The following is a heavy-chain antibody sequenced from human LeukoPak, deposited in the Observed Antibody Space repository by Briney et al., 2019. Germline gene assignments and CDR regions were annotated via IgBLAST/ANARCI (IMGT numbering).Heavy chain of an antibody. V-gene: IGHV4-59*08. CDR2: TYYSGST. CDR3: ARAMSIAARLQTIFDY. D-gene: IGHD6-6*01. J-gene: IGHJ4*02. CDR1: GGSIRSYY. Sequence: SETLSLTCTVSGGSIRSYYWSWIRQPPGKGLEWIAYTYYSGSTNYNPSLKSRVTISVDTSKNQFSLNLTSVTAADTAVYYCARAMSIAARLQTIFDYWGQGTLVTVSS.